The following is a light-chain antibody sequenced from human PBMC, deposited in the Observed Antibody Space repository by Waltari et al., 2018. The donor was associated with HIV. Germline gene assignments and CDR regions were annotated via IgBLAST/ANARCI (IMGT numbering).Light chain of an antibody. CDR3: HSYDNSLSASV. CDR1: RSNIGARYE. Sequence: QSVLTQPPSVSGAPGQRVTISCSGTRSNIGARYEVHWYQQLPGTAPKLLIYGNTNRPSGVPDRFSAFKSGTSASLVITGLQAEDEADYYCHSYDNSLSASVFGGGTKLIVL. CDR2: GNT. V-gene: IGLV1-40*01. J-gene: IGLJ3*02.